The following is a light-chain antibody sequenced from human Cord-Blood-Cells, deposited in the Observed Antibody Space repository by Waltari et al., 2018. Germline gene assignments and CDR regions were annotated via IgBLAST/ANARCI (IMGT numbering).Light chain of an antibody. CDR2: EGC. J-gene: IGLJ2*01. CDR3: CSYAGSSTFLVV. CDR1: SSDVGSYNL. V-gene: IGLV2-23*03. Sequence: QSALTQPASVSGSPGQSITISCTGTSSDVGSYNLVSWYQQHPGKAPKLMIYEGCKRPSGVSNRFSGSKSGNTASLTISGLQAEDEADYYCCSYAGSSTFLVVFGGGTKLTVL.